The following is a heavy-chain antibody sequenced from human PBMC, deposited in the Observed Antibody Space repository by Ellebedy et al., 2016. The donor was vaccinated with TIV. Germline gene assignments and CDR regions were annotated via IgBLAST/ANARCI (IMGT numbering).Heavy chain of an antibody. J-gene: IGHJ4*02. CDR3: AKDYDYESPYYFDY. CDR1: GFTFSDYY. V-gene: IGHV3-11*04. Sequence: PGGSLRLSCAASGFTFSDYYMSWIRQAPGRGLEWVSYISSSGSTIYYADSVKGRFTISRDNAKNSLYLQMNSLRAEDTAVYYCAKDYDYESPYYFDYWGQGTLVTVSS. D-gene: IGHD5-12*01. CDR2: ISSSGSTI.